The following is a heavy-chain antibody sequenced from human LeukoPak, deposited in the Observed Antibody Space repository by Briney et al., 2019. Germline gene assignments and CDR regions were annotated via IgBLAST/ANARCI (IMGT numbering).Heavy chain of an antibody. CDR3: ARRGRHSQFDY. V-gene: IGHV4-59*08. CDR1: GGSISSYF. J-gene: IGHJ4*02. D-gene: IGHD2-15*01. Sequence: SETLSLTCTVSGGSISSYFWSWIRQPPGKGLEWIGYIYDSGSTNYNPSLKSRVTISVDTSKNQFSLKLSSVTAADTAVYYCARRGRHSQFDYWGQGTLVTVSS. CDR2: IYDSGST.